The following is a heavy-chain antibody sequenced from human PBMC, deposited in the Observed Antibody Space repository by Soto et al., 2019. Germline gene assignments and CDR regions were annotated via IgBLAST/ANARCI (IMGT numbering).Heavy chain of an antibody. V-gene: IGHV1-18*01. CDR1: GYTFTSYG. CDR3: ASCEFGFSGGRGLYGMDV. Sequence: QVQLVQSGAEVKKPGASVKVSCKASGYTFTSYGISWVRQAPGQGLEWMGWISAYNGNTNYAQKLHGRVTMTTDTSTSTAYMELRSLRSDDTAVYYCASCEFGFSGGRGLYGMDVWGQGTTVTVSS. CDR2: ISAYNGNT. D-gene: IGHD2-15*01. J-gene: IGHJ6*02.